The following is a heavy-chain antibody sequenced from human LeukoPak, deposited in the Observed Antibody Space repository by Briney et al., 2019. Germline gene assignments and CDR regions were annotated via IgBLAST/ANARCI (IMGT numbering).Heavy chain of an antibody. V-gene: IGHV1-8*01. Sequence: ASVKVSCKASGYTFTSYDINWVRQATGQGVEWMGWMNPNSGNTGYAQKFQGRVTMTKNTSISTAYTELSSLRSEDTAVYYCATRRKVSGGIRSGKRYYYYYMVVWGKGTTVTVSS. CDR3: ATRRKVSGGIRSGKRYYYYYMVV. CDR2: MNPNSGNT. D-gene: IGHD2-15*01. J-gene: IGHJ6*03. CDR1: GYTFTSYD.